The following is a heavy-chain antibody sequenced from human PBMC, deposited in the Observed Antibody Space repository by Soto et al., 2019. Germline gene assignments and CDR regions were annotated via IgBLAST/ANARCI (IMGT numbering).Heavy chain of an antibody. D-gene: IGHD2-2*03. CDR1: GYTFTGYY. Sequence: ASVKVSCKASGYTFTGYYMHWVRQAPGQGLEWMGWINPNSGGTNYAQKFQGWVTMTRDTSISTAYMELSRLRSDDTAVYYCARGSRLGIVVVPAAPYMDVWGKGTTVTVSS. J-gene: IGHJ6*03. CDR2: INPNSGGT. V-gene: IGHV1-2*04. CDR3: ARGSRLGIVVVPAAPYMDV.